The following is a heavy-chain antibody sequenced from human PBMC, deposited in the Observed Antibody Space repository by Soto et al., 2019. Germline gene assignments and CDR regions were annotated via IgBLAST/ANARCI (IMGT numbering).Heavy chain of an antibody. CDR2: ISSSSSYI. CDR3: ARDGDFWSGSDY. Sequence: GGSLRLSCAASGFTFSSYSMNWVRQAPGKGLEWVSSISSSSSYIYYADSVKGRFTISRDNAKNSLYLQMNSLRAEDTAVYYCARDGDFWSGSDYWGQGTLVTVSS. CDR1: GFTFSSYS. J-gene: IGHJ4*02. V-gene: IGHV3-21*01. D-gene: IGHD3-3*01.